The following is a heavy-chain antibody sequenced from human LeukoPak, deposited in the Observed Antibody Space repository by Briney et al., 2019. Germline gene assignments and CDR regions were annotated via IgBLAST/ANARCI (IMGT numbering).Heavy chain of an antibody. J-gene: IGHJ4*02. V-gene: IGHV4-34*01. Sequence: SETLSLTCAVYGGSFSGYYWSWIRQPPGKGLEWIGEINHSGSTNYNPSLKSRVTISVDTSKNQFSLKLSSVTAADTAVYYCARKYRSSSPAYFEYWGQGTLVTVSS. CDR3: ARKYRSSSPAYFEY. CDR1: GGSFSGYY. D-gene: IGHD6-6*01. CDR2: INHSGST.